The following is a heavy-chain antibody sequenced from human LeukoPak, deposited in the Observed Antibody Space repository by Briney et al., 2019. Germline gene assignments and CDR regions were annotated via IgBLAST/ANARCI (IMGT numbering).Heavy chain of an antibody. V-gene: IGHV1-46*01. CDR3: AREGIAVAVDY. J-gene: IGHJ4*02. Sequence: VASVKVSCKASGYTFTSYYMHWVRQAPGQGLEWMGIINPSGGSTSYAQKFQGRVTMTRDTSTSTVYMELSSLGSEDTAVYYCAREGIAVAVDYWGQGTLVTVSS. CDR1: GYTFTSYY. D-gene: IGHD6-19*01. CDR2: INPSGGST.